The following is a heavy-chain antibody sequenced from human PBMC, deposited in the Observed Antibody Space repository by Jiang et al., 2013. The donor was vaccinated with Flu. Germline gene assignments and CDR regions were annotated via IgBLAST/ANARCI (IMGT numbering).Heavy chain of an antibody. Sequence: GSGLVKPSETLSLTCTVSGGSISSYYWSWIRQPPGKGLEWIGYIYYSGSTNYNPSLKSRVTIALDTSKNQFYLKLSSVTAADTAMYYCARHCPPDNSGWNDYWGQGTLVTVSS. J-gene: IGHJ4*02. V-gene: IGHV4-59*08. CDR1: GGSISSYY. D-gene: IGHD6-19*01. CDR3: ARHCPPDNSGWNDY. CDR2: IYYSGST.